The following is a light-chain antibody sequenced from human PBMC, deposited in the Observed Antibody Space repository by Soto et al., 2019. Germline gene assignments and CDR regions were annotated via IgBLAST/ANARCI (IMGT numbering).Light chain of an antibody. CDR2: DVS. Sequence: QSALTQPASVSGSPGQSITISCTGTSSDVGGYDFVSWYQQHPGKAPKVMIYDVSNRPSGVSNRFSGSKSGNTASLTISGLQAEDEADYYYCSYTSSDTYVFGTGTKVTVL. CDR3: CSYTSSDTYV. CDR1: SSDVGGYDF. V-gene: IGLV2-14*01. J-gene: IGLJ1*01.